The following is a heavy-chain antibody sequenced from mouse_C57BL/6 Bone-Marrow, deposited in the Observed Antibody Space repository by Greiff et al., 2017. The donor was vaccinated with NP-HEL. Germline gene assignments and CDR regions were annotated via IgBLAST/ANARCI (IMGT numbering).Heavy chain of an antibody. Sequence: VQLQQPGAELVKPGASVKMSCKASGYTFTSYWITWVKQRPGQGLEWIGDIYPGSGSTNYIEKFKSKATLTVDTSSSTAYMQLSSLTSEDSAVYYCARPAGTRRFFAYWGQGTLVTVSA. J-gene: IGHJ3*01. D-gene: IGHD4-1*01. V-gene: IGHV1-55*01. CDR1: GYTFTSYW. CDR2: IYPGSGST. CDR3: ARPAGTRRFFAY.